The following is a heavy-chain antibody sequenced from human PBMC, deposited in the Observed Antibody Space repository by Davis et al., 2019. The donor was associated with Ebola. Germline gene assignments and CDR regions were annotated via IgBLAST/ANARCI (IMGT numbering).Heavy chain of an antibody. CDR2: IIPIFGTA. Sequence: AASVKVSCKASGGTFSSYAISWVRQAPGQGLEWMGGIIPIFGTANYAQKFQGRVTMTRNTSISTAYMELSSLRSEDTAVYYCARSPRWNYYDSSGYYYWYGVDPWGQGTLVTVSS. D-gene: IGHD3-22*01. CDR1: GGTFSSYA. J-gene: IGHJ5*02. CDR3: ARSPRWNYYDSSGYYYWYGVDP. V-gene: IGHV1-69*05.